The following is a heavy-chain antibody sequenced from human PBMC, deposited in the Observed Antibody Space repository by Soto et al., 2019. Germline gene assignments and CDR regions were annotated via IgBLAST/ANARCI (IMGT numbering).Heavy chain of an antibody. CDR2: IIPILGIA. CDR3: AREIHRAVAAPSQSFDI. V-gene: IGHV1-69*04. D-gene: IGHD6-19*01. Sequence: SVKVSCKASGGTFSSYTISWVRQAPGQGLEWMGRIIPILGIANYAQKFQGRVTITADKSTSTAYMELSSLRSEDTAVYYCAREIHRAVAAPSQSFDIWGQGTMVTVSS. CDR1: GGTFSSYT. J-gene: IGHJ3*02.